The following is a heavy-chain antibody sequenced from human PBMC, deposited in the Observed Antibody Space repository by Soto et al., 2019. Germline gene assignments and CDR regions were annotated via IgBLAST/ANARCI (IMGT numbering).Heavy chain of an antibody. D-gene: IGHD4-17*01. J-gene: IGHJ3*02. CDR2: INPNSGGT. CDR3: ASSSSRPTVTTTSHAFDI. V-gene: IGHV1-2*04. CDR1: GYTFTGYY. Sequence: QVQLVQSGAEVKKPGASVKVSCKASGYTFTGYYMHWVRQAPGQGLEWMGRINPNSGGTNYAQKFQGWVTMTRDTSISTAYMELSRLRSDDTAVYYCASSSSRPTVTTTSHAFDIWGQGTMVTVSS.